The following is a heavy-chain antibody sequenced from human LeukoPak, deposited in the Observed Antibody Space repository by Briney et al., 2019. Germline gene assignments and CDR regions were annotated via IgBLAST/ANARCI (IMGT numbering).Heavy chain of an antibody. CDR3: ARGIMSLDY. D-gene: IGHD3-16*01. V-gene: IGHV3-7*05. CDR1: GFTFSSSS. CDR2: IKQDESQK. J-gene: IGHJ4*02. Sequence: GGSLRLSCAASGFTFSSSSMSWVRQTPGKGLECVANIKQDESQKYYVDSVKGRFTISRDNAKNSLYLQMNSLRAEDTAVYYCARGIMSLDYWGQGTLVTVSS.